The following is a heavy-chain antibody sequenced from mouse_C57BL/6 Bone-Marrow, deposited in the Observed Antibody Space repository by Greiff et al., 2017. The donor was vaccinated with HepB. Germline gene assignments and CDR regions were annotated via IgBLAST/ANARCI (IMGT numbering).Heavy chain of an antibody. CDR3: TRDCSNYPDY. V-gene: IGHV5-9-1*02. D-gene: IGHD2-5*01. CDR2: ISSGGDYI. CDR1: GFTFSSYA. Sequence: EVKVEESGEGLVKPGGSLKLSCAASGFTFSSYAMSWVRQTPEKRLEWVAYISSGGDYIYYADTVKGRFTISRDNARNTLYLQMSSLKSEDTAMYYCTRDCSNYPDYWGQGTTLTVSS. J-gene: IGHJ2*01.